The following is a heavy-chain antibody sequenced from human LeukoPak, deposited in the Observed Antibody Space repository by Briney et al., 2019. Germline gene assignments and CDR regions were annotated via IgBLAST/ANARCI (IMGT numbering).Heavy chain of an antibody. J-gene: IGHJ6*03. CDR1: GFTFSSYG. CDR2: IRYDGSNK. D-gene: IGHD3-9*01. CDR3: AKSYYDILTGYYSTYYYMDV. Sequence: GRSLRLSCAASGFTFSSYGMHWVRQAPGKGLEWVAFIRYDGSNKYYADSVKGRFTISRDNSKNTLYLQMNSLRAEDTAVYYCAKSYYDILTGYYSTYYYMDVWGKGTTVTVSS. V-gene: IGHV3-30*02.